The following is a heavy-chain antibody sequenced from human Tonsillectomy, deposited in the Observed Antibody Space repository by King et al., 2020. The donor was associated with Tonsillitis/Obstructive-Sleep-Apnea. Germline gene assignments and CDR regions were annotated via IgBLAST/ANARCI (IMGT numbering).Heavy chain of an antibody. CDR1: GFTFSNAW. CDR3: TTEKVYYYYYYMGV. CDR2: IKSKTDGGTT. J-gene: IGHJ6*03. Sequence: VQLVESGGGLVKPGGSLRLSCAASGFTFSNAWMSWVRQAPGKGLEWVGRIKSKTDGGTTDYAAPVKGRFTISRDDSKNTLYLQMNSLKTEDTAVYYCTTEKVYYYYYYMGVWGKGTTVTVSS. V-gene: IGHV3-15*01.